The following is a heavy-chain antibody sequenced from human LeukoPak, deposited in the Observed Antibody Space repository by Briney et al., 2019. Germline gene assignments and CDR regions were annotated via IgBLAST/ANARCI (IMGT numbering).Heavy chain of an antibody. CDR3: AKDIVPLRGPSAFDI. D-gene: IGHD3-16*02. CDR2: ISSGSSYI. CDR1: GFTFSSYT. Sequence: GGSLRLSCAASGFTFSSYTMNWVRQAPGKGLEWVSIISSGSSYIHYADSVKGRFTISRDNSKNSLYLQMNSLRVEDTALYYCAKDIVPLRGPSAFDIWGQGTMVTVSS. J-gene: IGHJ3*02. V-gene: IGHV3-21*04.